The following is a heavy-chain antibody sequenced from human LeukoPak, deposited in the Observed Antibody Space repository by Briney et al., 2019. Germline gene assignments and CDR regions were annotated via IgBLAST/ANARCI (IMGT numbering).Heavy chain of an antibody. CDR3: ARVTLLWFGESSFDY. D-gene: IGHD3-10*01. CDR2: INPSGGST. J-gene: IGHJ4*02. V-gene: IGHV1-46*01. CDR1: GYTFTSYY. Sequence: GASVKVSCKASGYTFTSYYMHWVRQAPGQGLEWMGIINPSGGSTSYAQKFQGRVTMTRDTSTSTAYMELRSLRSDDTAVYYCARVTLLWFGESSFDYWGQGTLVTVSS.